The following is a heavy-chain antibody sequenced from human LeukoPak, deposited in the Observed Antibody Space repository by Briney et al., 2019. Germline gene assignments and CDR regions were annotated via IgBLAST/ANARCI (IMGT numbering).Heavy chain of an antibody. V-gene: IGHV3-23*01. D-gene: IGHD7-27*01. Sequence: GGSLRLSCAASGFTFSSYAMSWVRQAPGKGLEWVSAISGSGGSTYYADSVKGRFTVSRDNSKNTLFLQMNSLRAEDAAVYYCAKDGGLWVSAHWGDSWGRGTLVTVSS. J-gene: IGHJ4*02. CDR1: GFTFSSYA. CDR2: ISGSGGST. CDR3: AKDGGLWVSAHWGDS.